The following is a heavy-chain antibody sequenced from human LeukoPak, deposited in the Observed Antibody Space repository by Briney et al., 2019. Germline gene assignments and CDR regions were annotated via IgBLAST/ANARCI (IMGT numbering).Heavy chain of an antibody. V-gene: IGHV3-21*01. J-gene: IGHJ6*02. CDR2: ISSSTSYI. CDR1: GFTFSNAW. CDR3: ARAEGDYLNYYGMDV. Sequence: GGSLRLSCAASGFTFSNAWMSWVRQAPGKGLEWVSSISSSTSYIYYADSVNGRFTISRDNAKNSLYLQMNSLRAEDTAVYYCARAEGDYLNYYGMDVWGQGTTVTVSS. D-gene: IGHD4-17*01.